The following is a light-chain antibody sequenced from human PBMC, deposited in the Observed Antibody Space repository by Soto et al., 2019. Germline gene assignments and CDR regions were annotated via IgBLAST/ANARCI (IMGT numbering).Light chain of an antibody. Sequence: EIVMTQSPLSLPVTPGEPASISCRSSQSLLHTNGYNYLDWYLQKPGQSPQLLIYLGSNRASGVPERFSGSGSSTDFTLKITRVEAEDGGVYYCKQALPIRTFGQGTKVEIK. CDR2: LGS. J-gene: IGKJ1*01. CDR3: KQALPIRT. V-gene: IGKV2-28*01. CDR1: QSLLHTNGYNY.